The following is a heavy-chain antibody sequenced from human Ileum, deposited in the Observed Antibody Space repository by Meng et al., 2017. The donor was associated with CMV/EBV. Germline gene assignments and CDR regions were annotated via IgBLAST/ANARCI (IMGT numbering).Heavy chain of an antibody. J-gene: IGHJ4*02. D-gene: IGHD3-10*01. V-gene: IGHV3-48*04. Sequence: GESLKISCAASGFNFSNFHMNWVRQAPGKGLEWVAYISGGGLPKYYADSMKGRITISRDNAKNSLYLQIDNVGVDDTAVYYCAKGKSYFFEYWGPGALVTVSS. CDR1: GFNFSNFH. CDR3: AKGKSYFFEY. CDR2: ISGGGLPK.